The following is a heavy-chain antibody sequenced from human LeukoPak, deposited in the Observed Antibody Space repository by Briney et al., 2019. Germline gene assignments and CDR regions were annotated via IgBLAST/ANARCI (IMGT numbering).Heavy chain of an antibody. Sequence: GASVKVSCKASGYTFTGYYMHWVRQAPGQGLEWMGWINPNSGGTNYAQKFQGRVTITADKSTSTAYMELSSLRSEDTAVYYCARGMGYSSSSDFDYWGQGTLVTVSS. D-gene: IGHD6-6*01. CDR2: INPNSGGT. V-gene: IGHV1-2*02. CDR1: GYTFTGYY. J-gene: IGHJ4*02. CDR3: ARGMGYSSSSDFDY.